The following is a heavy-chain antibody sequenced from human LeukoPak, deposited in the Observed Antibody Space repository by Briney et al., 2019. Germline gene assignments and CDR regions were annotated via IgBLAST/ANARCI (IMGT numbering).Heavy chain of an antibody. CDR3: ERRYYDNFDY. J-gene: IGHJ4*02. D-gene: IGHD3-22*01. Sequence: PGGSLRLSCAASGFTFSSYAMSWVRQAPGKGLEWVSAISGSGGSTYYADSVKGGFTISRDNAKTSLYLQMTTLRAEDTAVYFCERRYYDNFDYWGQGTLVTVSS. V-gene: IGHV3-23*01. CDR2: ISGSGGST. CDR1: GFTFSSYA.